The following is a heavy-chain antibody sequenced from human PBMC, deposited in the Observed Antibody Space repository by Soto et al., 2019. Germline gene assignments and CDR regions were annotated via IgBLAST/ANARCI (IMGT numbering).Heavy chain of an antibody. D-gene: IGHD3-9*01. J-gene: IGHJ4*02. V-gene: IGHV1-3*01. Sequence: ASVKVSCTASGYTFTSYAMHWVRQAPGQRLEWMGWINAGNGNTKYSQKFQGRVTITRDTSASTAYMELSSLRSEDTAVYYCARDFTRGYYDILTGYISHSFDYWGQGTLVTVSS. CDR2: INAGNGNT. CDR3: ARDFTRGYYDILTGYISHSFDY. CDR1: GYTFTSYA.